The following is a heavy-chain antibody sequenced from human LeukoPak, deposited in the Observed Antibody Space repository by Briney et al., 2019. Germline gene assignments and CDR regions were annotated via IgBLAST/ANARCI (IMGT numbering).Heavy chain of an antibody. V-gene: IGHV3-23*01. CDR2: TSGSGGNP. D-gene: IGHD3-10*01. J-gene: IGHJ4*02. CDR3: GKETGIILVRGAVDY. CDR1: GFAFSSYA. Sequence: GGSLRLSCAASGFAFSSYAMSWVRQAPGKGLEWVSVTSGSGGNPYYADSVKGRFTISRDNSKNTVYLHMSGLRAEDTALYYCGKETGIILVRGAVDYWGQGTLVTVSS.